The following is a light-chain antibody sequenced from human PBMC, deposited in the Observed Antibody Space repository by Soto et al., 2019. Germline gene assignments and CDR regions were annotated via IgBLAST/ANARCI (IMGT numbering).Light chain of an antibody. CDR1: QSIGTY. Sequence: DIQMAQSPASLSVYVGDRVTITCRASQSIGTYLYWYQQKPGEAPKLLIYLASNLQSGVPSRFSGSGSGTDFTLTISSLQPEDFATYYCQQSYSTPLTFGGGTKV. CDR3: QQSYSTPLT. J-gene: IGKJ4*01. CDR2: LAS. V-gene: IGKV1-39*01.